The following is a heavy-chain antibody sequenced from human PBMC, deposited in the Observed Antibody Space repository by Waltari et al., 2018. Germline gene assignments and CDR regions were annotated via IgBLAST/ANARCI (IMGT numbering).Heavy chain of an antibody. CDR2: SYPGDSET. CDR3: ARRGFGYSSSWYGDY. V-gene: IGHV5-51*01. J-gene: IGHJ4*02. Sequence: EVQLVQSGAEVKKPGESLKISCKGSGYSFTSYWNGWVRQMPGKGLEWGGISYPGDSETRYSPSFQVQVTISDDKSISTAYLQWSSLKASDTAMYYCARRGFGYSSSWYGDYWGQGTLVTVSS. D-gene: IGHD6-13*01. CDR1: GYSFTSYW.